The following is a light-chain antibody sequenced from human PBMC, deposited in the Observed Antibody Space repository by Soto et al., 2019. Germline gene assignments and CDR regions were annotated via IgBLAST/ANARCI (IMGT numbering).Light chain of an antibody. CDR3: ASYAGNKVV. J-gene: IGLJ2*01. CDR1: SSDIGGYNY. Sequence: QSVLTQPPSASGSPGQSVAISCTGTSSDIGGYNYVSWYQQHSGKAPKLIIYEVTRRPSGVPDRFSGSKSGSTASLTVSGLHAEEEADYYCASYAGNKVVFGGGTKLTVL. CDR2: EVT. V-gene: IGLV2-8*01.